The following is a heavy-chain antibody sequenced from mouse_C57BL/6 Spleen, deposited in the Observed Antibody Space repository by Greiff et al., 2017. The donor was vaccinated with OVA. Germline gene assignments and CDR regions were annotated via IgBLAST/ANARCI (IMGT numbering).Heavy chain of an antibody. Sequence: VQLQQPGAELVRPGSSVKLSCKASGYTFTSYWMDWVKQRPGQGLEWIGNIYPSDSETHYNQKFKDKATLTVDKSSSTAYMQLNSLTSENSAVYYYSRACSNYDYAMDYWGQGTSVTVSS. CDR2: IYPSDSET. V-gene: IGHV1-61*01. J-gene: IGHJ4*01. CDR3: SRACSNYDYAMDY. D-gene: IGHD2-5*01. CDR1: GYTFTSYW.